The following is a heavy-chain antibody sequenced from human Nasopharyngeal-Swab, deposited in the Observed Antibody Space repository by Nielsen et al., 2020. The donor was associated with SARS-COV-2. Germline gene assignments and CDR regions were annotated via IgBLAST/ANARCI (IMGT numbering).Heavy chain of an antibody. Sequence: RQAPGKGLEWIGSICSGGTTYYNASLESRVTISVDTSKSQFSLKLPSVTAADTAMYYCARQRNHVFDIWGQGTLVTVSS. CDR2: ICSGGTT. V-gene: IGHV4-39*01. J-gene: IGHJ3*02. CDR3: ARQRNHVFDI.